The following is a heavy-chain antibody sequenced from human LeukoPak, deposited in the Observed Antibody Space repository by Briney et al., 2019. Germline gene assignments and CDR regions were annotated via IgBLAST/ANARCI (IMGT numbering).Heavy chain of an antibody. D-gene: IGHD5-18*01. V-gene: IGHV3-43D*03. J-gene: IGHJ4*02. Sequence: PGGSLRLSCAASGFTFDDYGMHWVRQAPGKDLEWVSLINWDGTYIYYADSVKGRFIISRDNSKNSLYLQMNTLRPEDAAFYYCVRGVHLWSYYFDYWGQGTLVTVSS. CDR3: VRGVHLWSYYFDY. CDR2: INWDGTYI. CDR1: GFTFDDYG.